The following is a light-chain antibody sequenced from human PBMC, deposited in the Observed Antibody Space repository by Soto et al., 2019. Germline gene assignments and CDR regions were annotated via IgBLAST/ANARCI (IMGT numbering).Light chain of an antibody. Sequence: DVQMTQCPSSLSASVGDTVTVTCRASQSIGRWLAWYQQKPGKAPKLLIFDASTLENGVPARFSGSRSGPEFSLTISSLQPDDFATYYCQQYYSYWTFGQGTNVDI. CDR1: QSIGRW. CDR3: QQYYSYWT. V-gene: IGKV1-5*01. J-gene: IGKJ1*01. CDR2: DAS.